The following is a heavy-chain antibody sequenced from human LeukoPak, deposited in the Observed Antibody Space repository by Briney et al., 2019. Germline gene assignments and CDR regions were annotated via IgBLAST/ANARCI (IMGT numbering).Heavy chain of an antibody. V-gene: IGHV3-15*01. CDR2: IKTTADGGTT. CDR1: GFSFNKDW. D-gene: IGHD5-18*01. Sequence: GGSLRLSCAASGFSFNKDWVSWVRQAPGKGLEWIGRIKTTADGGTTDYVAPVNGRFTISRDDSKNTVYLQMNNLKTEDTAVYYCTTRSWIQLLLGSDYWGQGTLVTVSS. CDR3: TTRSWIQLLLGSDY. J-gene: IGHJ4*02.